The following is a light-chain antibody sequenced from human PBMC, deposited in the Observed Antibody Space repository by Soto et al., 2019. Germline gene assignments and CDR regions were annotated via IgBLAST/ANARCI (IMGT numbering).Light chain of an antibody. CDR2: GAS. CDR1: PSVSSNY. J-gene: IGKJ5*01. Sequence: EILLTQSPGTLSLSPGERATLSCRASPSVSSNYLAWYQQEPGQAPRLLXYGASSRANGMPARFSGSGSGTDLTLTISRLEPEDFAVYDCQQYATPHPITFGQGTRLEIK. V-gene: IGKV3-20*01. CDR3: QQYATPHPIT.